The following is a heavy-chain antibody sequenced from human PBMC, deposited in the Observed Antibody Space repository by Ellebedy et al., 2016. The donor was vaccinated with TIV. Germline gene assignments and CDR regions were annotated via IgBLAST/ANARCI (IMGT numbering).Heavy chain of an antibody. D-gene: IGHD2-2*01. V-gene: IGHV1-18*01. J-gene: IGHJ4*02. CDR2: ISTYNGNT. CDR1: GYTFTKYG. Sequence: AASVKVSCKASGYTFTKYGLTWVRQAPGQGLEWMGWISTYNGNTNSVQKFQGRVTMTTDTSTSTAYMELRSLTSDDPAMYYCARVQPHYLDYWGQGTQVTVSS. CDR3: ARVQPHYLDY.